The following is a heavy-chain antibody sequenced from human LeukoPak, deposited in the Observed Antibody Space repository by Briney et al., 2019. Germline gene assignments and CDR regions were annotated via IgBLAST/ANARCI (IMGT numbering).Heavy chain of an antibody. CDR2: INHSGST. J-gene: IGHJ5*02. CDR1: GGSFSGYY. V-gene: IGHV4-34*01. D-gene: IGHD4-17*01. CDR3: ARITPSLLVRYGDRDNWFDP. Sequence: SETLSLTCAVYGGSFSGYYWSWIRQPPGKGLEWIGEINHSGSTNYNPSLKSRVTISVDTSKNQFFLKLSSVTAADTAVYYCARITPSLLVRYGDRDNWFDPWGQGTLVTVSS.